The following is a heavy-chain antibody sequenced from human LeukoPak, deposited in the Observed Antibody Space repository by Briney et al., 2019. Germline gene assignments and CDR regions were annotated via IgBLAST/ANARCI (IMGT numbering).Heavy chain of an antibody. Sequence: GGSLRLSCAASGFTFSSYSMNWVRQAPGKGLEWVSSISSSSSYIYYADSVKGRFTISRDNAKNSLYLQMNSLRAEDTAVYYCARESGVVPAAKYNWFDPWGQGTLVTVSS. V-gene: IGHV3-21*01. CDR3: ARESGVVPAAKYNWFDP. CDR2: ISSSSSYI. CDR1: GFTFSSYS. J-gene: IGHJ5*02. D-gene: IGHD2-2*01.